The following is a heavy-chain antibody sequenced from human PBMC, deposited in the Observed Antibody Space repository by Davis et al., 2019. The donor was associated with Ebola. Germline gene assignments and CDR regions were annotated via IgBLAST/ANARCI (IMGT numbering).Heavy chain of an antibody. V-gene: IGHV4-38-2*02. CDR2: IYHSGST. CDR3: ARGKRPNDY. J-gene: IGHJ4*02. CDR1: GSSISSGYY. D-gene: IGHD1-1*01. Sequence: PSETLSLTCTVSGSSISSGYYWGWIRQPPGKGLEWIGSIYHSGSTYYNPSLKSRVTISVDTSKNQFSLKLSSVTAADTAVYYCARGKRPNDYWGQGTLVTVSS.